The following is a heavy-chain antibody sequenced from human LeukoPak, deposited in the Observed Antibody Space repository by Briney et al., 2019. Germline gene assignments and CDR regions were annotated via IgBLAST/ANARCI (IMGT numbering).Heavy chain of an antibody. CDR3: ASPPRIAVAYTGDAFDI. D-gene: IGHD6-19*01. CDR1: GFSFSTYA. J-gene: IGHJ3*02. CDR2: ITNSGGST. Sequence: GGSLRLSRAAFGFSFSTYAMTWVRQAPGKGLGWVSTITNSGGSTYYADSVKGRFTISRDNSKNSLYLQMNSLRAEDTAVYYCASPPRIAVAYTGDAFDIWGQGTMVTVSS. V-gene: IGHV3-23*01.